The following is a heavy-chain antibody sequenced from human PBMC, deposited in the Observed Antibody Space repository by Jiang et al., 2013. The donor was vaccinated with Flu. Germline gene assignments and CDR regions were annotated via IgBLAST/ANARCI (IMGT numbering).Heavy chain of an antibody. Sequence: GAEVKKPGESLKISCKGSGYSFTNYWLGWVRQMPGKGPEWMGVIYPDDSEIRYSPSIQGQVTISADKSIDTAYLQWSSLRDSDTAIYYCARHPRYTSNSDKGTPDAFDIWGQGTMLTVSS. CDR2: IYPDDSEI. D-gene: IGHD2-2*02. J-gene: IGHJ3*02. CDR1: GYSFTNYW. CDR3: ARHPRYTSNSDKGTPDAFDI. V-gene: IGHV5-51*01.